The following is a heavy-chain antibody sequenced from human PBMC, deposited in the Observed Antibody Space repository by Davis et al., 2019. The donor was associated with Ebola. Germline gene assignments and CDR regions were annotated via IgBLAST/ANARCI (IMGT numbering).Heavy chain of an antibody. J-gene: IGHJ4*02. V-gene: IGHV4-59*01. D-gene: IGHD5-18*01. Sequence: GSLRLSCTASGGSISTYYWSWIRQPPGKGLEWIGYIYYSGRTNYNPSLKSRVTLSVDTSKNQFSLKLNSVTAADTAVYYCARGSGYNYGKGGFDYWGRGSLVTVSS. CDR1: GGSISTYY. CDR2: IYYSGRT. CDR3: ARGSGYNYGKGGFDY.